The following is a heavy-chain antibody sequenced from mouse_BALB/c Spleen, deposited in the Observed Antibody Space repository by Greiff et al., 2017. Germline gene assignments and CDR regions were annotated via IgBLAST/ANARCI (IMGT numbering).Heavy chain of an antibody. CDR1: GFTFSSYA. V-gene: IGHV5-6-5*01. CDR3: ARLGGNYAMDY. Sequence: EVMLVESGGGLVKPGGSLKLSCAASGFTFSSYAMSWVRQTPEKRLEWVASISSGGSTYYPDSVKGRFTISRDNARNILYLQMSSLRSEDTAMYYCARLGGNYAMDYWGQGTSVTVSS. CDR2: ISSGGST. J-gene: IGHJ4*01.